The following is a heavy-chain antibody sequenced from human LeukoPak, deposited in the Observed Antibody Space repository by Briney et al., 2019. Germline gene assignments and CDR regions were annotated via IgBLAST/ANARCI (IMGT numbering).Heavy chain of an antibody. Sequence: SETLSLTCSVSGGSIVSGGSITSSSHYWAWIRQPPGKGLEWIWSIHYSGRTYYKPSLKSRVIISVDTSKNQFALKLSSVAAADTAVYYCARETSSSASLWGQGTLVSVSS. V-gene: IGHV4-39*06. CDR1: GGSITSSSHY. CDR3: ARETSSSASL. CDR2: IHYSGRT. D-gene: IGHD6-6*01. J-gene: IGHJ1*01.